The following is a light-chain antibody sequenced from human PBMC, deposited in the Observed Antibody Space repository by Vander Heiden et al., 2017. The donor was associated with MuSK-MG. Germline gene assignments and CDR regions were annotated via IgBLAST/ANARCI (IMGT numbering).Light chain of an antibody. V-gene: IGKV1-39*01. CDR1: ESITIS. CDR2: AAS. CDR3: QQSFGLPLT. J-gene: IGKJ4*01. Sequence: DIMMTQSPSSLSVSVGDRVTITCRASESITISLNWFSPKPGKAPKLLISAASHMQSGVPSRFSGSGSGTDFTLTISSLQPDDYATYYCQQSFGLPLTFGGGTKVXIK.